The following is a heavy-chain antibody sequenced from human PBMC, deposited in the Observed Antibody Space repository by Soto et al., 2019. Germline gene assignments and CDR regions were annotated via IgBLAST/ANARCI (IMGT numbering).Heavy chain of an antibody. D-gene: IGHD6-19*01. V-gene: IGHV3-30-3*01. J-gene: IGHJ6*02. CDR1: GFTFSSYA. Sequence: PGGSLRLSCAASGFTFSSYAMHWVRQAPGKGLEWVAVISYDGSNKYFADSVKGRFTISRDNSKNTLYLQMNSLRAEDTAVYYCASGCLWLVLSYYGMDVWGQGTTVTVSS. CDR2: ISYDGSNK. CDR3: ASGCLWLVLSYYGMDV.